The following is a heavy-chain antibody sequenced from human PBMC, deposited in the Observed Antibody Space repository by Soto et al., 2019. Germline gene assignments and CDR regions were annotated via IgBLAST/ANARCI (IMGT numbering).Heavy chain of an antibody. Sequence: PSETLSLTCAVSGYSISSSNWWGWIRQPPGKGLEWIGYIYHSGSTYYNPSLKSRVTISVDRSKNQFSLKLSSVTAADTAVYYCARATYYYDSSGYYPLGYFDYWGQGTLVTVS. CDR2: IYHSGST. V-gene: IGHV4-28*03. D-gene: IGHD3-22*01. CDR1: GYSISSSNW. CDR3: ARATYYYDSSGYYPLGYFDY. J-gene: IGHJ4*02.